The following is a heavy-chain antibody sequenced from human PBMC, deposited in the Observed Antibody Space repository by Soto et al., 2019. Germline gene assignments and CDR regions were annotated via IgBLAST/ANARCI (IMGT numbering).Heavy chain of an antibody. Sequence: GASVKVSCKSSGYTFTSYAMHWVRQAPGQRLEWMGWINAGNGNTKYSQKFQGRVTITRDTSASTAYMELSSLRSEDTAVYYCARDRGYCSSTSCYGCEYNWFDPWGQGTLVTVSS. D-gene: IGHD2-2*01. CDR2: INAGNGNT. CDR1: GYTFTSYA. V-gene: IGHV1-3*01. J-gene: IGHJ5*02. CDR3: ARDRGYCSSTSCYGCEYNWFDP.